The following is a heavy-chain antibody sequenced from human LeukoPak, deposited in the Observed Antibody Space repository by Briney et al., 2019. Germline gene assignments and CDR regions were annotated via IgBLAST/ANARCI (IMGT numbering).Heavy chain of an antibody. CDR1: GYSISSGYY. D-gene: IGHD1-26*01. Sequence: SETLSPTCTVSGYSISSGYYWGWIRPPPGKGLEWIGSIYHSGSTYYNPSLKSRVTISVDTSKNQFSLKLSSVTAADTAVYYCARDEIVGATTGEHWFDPWGQGTLVTVSS. J-gene: IGHJ5*02. V-gene: IGHV4-38-2*02. CDR2: IYHSGST. CDR3: ARDEIVGATTGEHWFDP.